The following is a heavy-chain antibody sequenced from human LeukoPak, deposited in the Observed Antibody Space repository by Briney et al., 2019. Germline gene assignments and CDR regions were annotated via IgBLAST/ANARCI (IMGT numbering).Heavy chain of an antibody. CDR3: ARQSEVEYSSSLNWFDP. Sequence: GESLKISCKGSGYSFTSYWIGWVRQMPGKGLEWMGIIYPGDSDTRYSPSFQGQATISADKSISTAYLQWSSLKASDTAMYYCARQSEVEYSSSLNWFDPWGQGTLVTVSS. CDR1: GYSFTSYW. J-gene: IGHJ5*02. D-gene: IGHD6-13*01. V-gene: IGHV5-51*01. CDR2: IYPGDSDT.